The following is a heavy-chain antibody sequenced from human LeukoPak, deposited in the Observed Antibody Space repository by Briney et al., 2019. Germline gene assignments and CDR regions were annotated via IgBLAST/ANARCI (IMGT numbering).Heavy chain of an antibody. Sequence: GGSLRLSCAASGFTFSSYWMNWVRQAPGKGLVWVSRIASDGSSTTYADSVKGRFSISRDNAKNTLYLQMNSLRVEDTAVYYRARGRPHGNDYWGQGTLVTVSS. CDR3: ARGRPHGNDY. V-gene: IGHV3-74*01. CDR2: IASDGSST. J-gene: IGHJ4*02. D-gene: IGHD4-23*01. CDR1: GFTFSSYW.